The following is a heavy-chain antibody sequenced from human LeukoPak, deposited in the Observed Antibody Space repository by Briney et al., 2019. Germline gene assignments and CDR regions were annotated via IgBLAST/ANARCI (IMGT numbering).Heavy chain of an antibody. V-gene: IGHV1-8*01. J-gene: IGHJ4*02. CDR3: ASDYYDSRGYFRKNY. CDR1: GYTFTSYD. Sequence: ASVKVSCKASGYTFTSYDINWVRQATGQGLEWMGWMNPNSGNTGYAQKFQGRVTMTRNTSISTAYMELSSLRSEDTAVYYCASDYYDSRGYFRKNYWGRGTLVTVSS. D-gene: IGHD3-22*01. CDR2: MNPNSGNT.